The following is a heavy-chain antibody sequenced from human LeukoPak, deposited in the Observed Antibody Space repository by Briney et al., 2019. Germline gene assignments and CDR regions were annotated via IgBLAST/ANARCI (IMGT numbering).Heavy chain of an antibody. CDR2: ISGSDGST. CDR1: GFSFNTCA. D-gene: IGHD6-19*01. CDR3: ARADSGWYPFDY. V-gene: IGHV3-23*01. Sequence: GGSLRLSCAASGFSFNTCAMSWVRQAPGKGLEWVSGISGSDGSTNYADSVKGRFTISRDNSKNTLYLQMNSLRAEDTAVYYCARADSGWYPFDYWGQGTLVTVSS. J-gene: IGHJ4*02.